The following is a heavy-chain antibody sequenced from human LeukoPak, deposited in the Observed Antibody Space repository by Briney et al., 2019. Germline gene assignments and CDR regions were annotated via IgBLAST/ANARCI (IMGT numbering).Heavy chain of an antibody. CDR3: ARQYCTNGVCYFDY. CDR1: GYSISSGYY. Sequence: SETLSLTCAVSGYSISSGYYWGWIRQPPGKGLEWIGSIYHSGSTCYNPSLKSRVTISVDTSKNQFSLKLSSVTAADTAVYYCARQYCTNGVCYFDYWGQGTLVTVSS. D-gene: IGHD2-8*01. J-gene: IGHJ4*02. V-gene: IGHV4-38-2*01. CDR2: IYHSGST.